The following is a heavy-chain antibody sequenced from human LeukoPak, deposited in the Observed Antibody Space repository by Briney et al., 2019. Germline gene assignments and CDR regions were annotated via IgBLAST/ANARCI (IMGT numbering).Heavy chain of an antibody. V-gene: IGHV3-23*01. CDR2: ISGSGGST. Sequence: GGSLRLSCAASGFTFSCYAMNWVRQAPGKGLEWVSSISGSGGSTFYTDSVKGRFTISRDNSKNTLYLQMNSLRADDTAVYYCTRSFRGYDFYYFDYWGQGILVTVSS. J-gene: IGHJ4*02. D-gene: IGHD5-12*01. CDR3: TRSFRGYDFYYFDY. CDR1: GFTFSCYA.